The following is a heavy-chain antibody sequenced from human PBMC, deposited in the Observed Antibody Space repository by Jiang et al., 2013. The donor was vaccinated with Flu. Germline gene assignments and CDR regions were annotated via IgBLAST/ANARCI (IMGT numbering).Heavy chain of an antibody. D-gene: IGHD3-10*01. J-gene: IGHJ4*02. Sequence: GSGLVKPSQTLSLTCTVSGGSISSGGYYWSWIRQHPGKGLEWIGYIYYSGSTYYNPSLKSRVTISVDTSKNQFSLKLSSVTAADTAVYYCARGGGRYYYGSGSYYIDYWGQGTLVTVPS. CDR1: GGSISSGGYY. CDR3: ARGGGRYYYGSGSYYIDY. CDR2: IYYSGST. V-gene: IGHV4-31*03.